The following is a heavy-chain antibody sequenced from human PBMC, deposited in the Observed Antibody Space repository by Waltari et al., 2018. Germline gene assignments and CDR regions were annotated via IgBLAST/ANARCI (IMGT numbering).Heavy chain of an antibody. Sequence: QVQLQESGPGLVKPSETLSLTCAVSGYSISSGYYWGWIRQPPEKGLEWIGSIYHSGSTYYNPSLKRRVTISIDTSKNQFSLRLSSVTAADTAVYYCARAHSGSYSYVNWFDPWGQGTLVTVSS. D-gene: IGHD1-26*01. CDR3: ARAHSGSYSYVNWFDP. CDR2: IYHSGST. V-gene: IGHV4-38-2*01. J-gene: IGHJ5*02. CDR1: GYSISSGYY.